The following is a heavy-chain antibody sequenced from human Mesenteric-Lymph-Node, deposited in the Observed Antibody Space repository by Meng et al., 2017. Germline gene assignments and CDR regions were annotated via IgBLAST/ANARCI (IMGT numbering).Heavy chain of an antibody. J-gene: IGHJ4*02. Sequence: QVQLQQSGPGLVKPSQTLSLTCAISGDSVSTNSAAWNWIRQSPSGGLEWLGRTYYKSKWYNDYAESVKSRIAINPDTSKNQFSLQLNSVTPEDTVVYYCARDPAAFDFWGQGILVTVSS. CDR1: GDSVSTNSAA. CDR2: TYYKSKWYN. CDR3: ARDPAAFDF. V-gene: IGHV6-1*01. D-gene: IGHD6-25*01.